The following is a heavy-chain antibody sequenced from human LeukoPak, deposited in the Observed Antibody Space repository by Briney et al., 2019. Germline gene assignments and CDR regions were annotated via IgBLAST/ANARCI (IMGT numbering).Heavy chain of an antibody. CDR2: IHHRKSS. CDR3: ARGGDWLFDY. D-gene: IGHD2-21*02. J-gene: IGHJ4*02. Sequence: SGTLSLTCAVSGDSITSDKWWTWVRPPPGQGLEWSGGIHHRKSSNYYPSLKSRVTISVDMSKNQFSLELNSGTAADTAVYYCARGGDWLFDYWGQGILVTVSS. CDR1: GDSITSDKW. V-gene: IGHV4-4*02.